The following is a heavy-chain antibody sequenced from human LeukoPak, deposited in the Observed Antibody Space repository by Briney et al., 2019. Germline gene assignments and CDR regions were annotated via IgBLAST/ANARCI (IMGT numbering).Heavy chain of an antibody. CDR2: ISSIGST. CDR3: ARSPSPRGYYFDL. J-gene: IGHJ4*02. V-gene: IGHV4-61*02. CDR1: GDSISSGRYY. D-gene: IGHD6-13*01. Sequence: SQTLSLTCTVSGDSISSGRYYWNWIRQPAGKGLGWIGRISSIGSTTYNPSLKSRVTISIDTSKKQLSLDLSAVSAPDTALYYCARSPSPRGYYFDLWGLGTVVAVSS.